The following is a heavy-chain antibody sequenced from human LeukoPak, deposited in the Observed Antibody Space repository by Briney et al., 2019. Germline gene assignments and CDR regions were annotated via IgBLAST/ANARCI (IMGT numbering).Heavy chain of an antibody. Sequence: SETLSLTCAVYGGSFSSYYWGWIRQPPGKGLEWIGSIYYSGSTYYNPSLKSRVTISVDTSKNQFSLKLSSVTAADTAVYYCARDFIRASPLCYMDVWGKGTTVTVSS. CDR2: IYYSGST. J-gene: IGHJ6*03. D-gene: IGHD2-21*01. V-gene: IGHV4-39*07. CDR3: ARDFIRASPLCYMDV. CDR1: GGSFSSYY.